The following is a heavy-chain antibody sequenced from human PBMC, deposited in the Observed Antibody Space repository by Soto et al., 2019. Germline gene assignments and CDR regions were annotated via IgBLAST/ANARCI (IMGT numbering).Heavy chain of an antibody. CDR3: ARSPRMTTVTSAPVGYYGMDV. V-gene: IGHV5-10-1*01. CDR2: IDPSDSYT. J-gene: IGHJ6*02. D-gene: IGHD4-17*01. Sequence: QVPGNGLEWMGRIDPSDSYTNYSPSFQGHVTISADKSISTAYLQWSSLKASDTAMYYCARSPRMTTVTSAPVGYYGMDVWGQGTTVTVSS.